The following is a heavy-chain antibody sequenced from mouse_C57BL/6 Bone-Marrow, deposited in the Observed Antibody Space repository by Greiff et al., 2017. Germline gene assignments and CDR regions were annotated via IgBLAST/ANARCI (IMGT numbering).Heavy chain of an antibody. J-gene: IGHJ1*03. Sequence: EVQGVESGGGLVQSGRSLRLSCATSGFTFSDFYMEWVRQAPGKGLEWIAASRNKANDYPTEYSASVKGRFIVSRDTSQSILYLQMNALRAEDTAIYYGARDAAPYYYGSSYWYCDVWGTGTTVTVSS. V-gene: IGHV7-1*01. CDR2: SRNKANDYPT. CDR1: GFTFSDFY. D-gene: IGHD1-1*01. CDR3: ARDAAPYYYGSSYWYCDV.